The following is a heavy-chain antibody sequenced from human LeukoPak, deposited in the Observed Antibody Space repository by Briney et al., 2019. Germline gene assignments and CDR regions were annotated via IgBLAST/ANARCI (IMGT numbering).Heavy chain of an antibody. D-gene: IGHD5-24*01. Sequence: GGSLRLSCAASGFTFNSYAMNWVRQAPGKGLEWVSVISGSGGSTYYAESVKGRFTISRDNSKNTPFLQMNSLRGEDTALYYCARVVSFATDYWGQGTLVTVSS. CDR2: ISGSGGST. V-gene: IGHV3-23*01. CDR3: ARVVSFATDY. CDR1: GFTFNSYA. J-gene: IGHJ4*02.